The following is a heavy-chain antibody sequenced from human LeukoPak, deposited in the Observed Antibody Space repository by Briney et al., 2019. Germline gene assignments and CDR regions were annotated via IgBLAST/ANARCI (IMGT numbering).Heavy chain of an antibody. CDR1: GFTFSSYW. J-gene: IGHJ4*02. CDR3: AKVANFWSGYFDY. Sequence: GGSLRLSCAASGFTFSSYWMSWVRQAPGKGLEWVANIKQDGSEKYYVDSVKGRFTISRDNAKNSLYLQMNSLRAEDTAVYYCAKVANFWSGYFDYWGQGTLVTVSS. CDR2: IKQDGSEK. D-gene: IGHD3-3*01. V-gene: IGHV3-7*03.